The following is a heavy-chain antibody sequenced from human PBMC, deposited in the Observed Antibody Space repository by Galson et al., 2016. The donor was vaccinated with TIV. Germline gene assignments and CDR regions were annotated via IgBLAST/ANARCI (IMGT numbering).Heavy chain of an antibody. CDR1: GYAFTSYC. CDR3: ARGPGDQWLLDY. Sequence: SVKVSCKASGYAFTSYCIHWVRQAPGQGLEWMGIINPDGGTTVYAQKLQDRVTMTRDTSTSTVYMDLSSLRSDDTAVYFCARGPGDQWLLDYWGLGTLVTVSS. CDR2: INPDGGTT. D-gene: IGHD6-19*01. V-gene: IGHV1-46*04. J-gene: IGHJ4*02.